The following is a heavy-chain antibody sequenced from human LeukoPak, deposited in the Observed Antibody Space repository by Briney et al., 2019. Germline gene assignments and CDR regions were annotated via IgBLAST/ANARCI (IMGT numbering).Heavy chain of an antibody. CDR1: GGSFSGYY. D-gene: IGHD3-22*01. CDR3: ARGGRAWDSSGYYRPSFLNY. V-gene: IGHV4-34*01. J-gene: IGHJ4*02. Sequence: PSETLSLTCAVYGGSFSGYYWSWIRQPPGKGLEWIGEINHSGSTNYNPSLKSRVTISVDTSKNQFSLKLSSVTAADTAVYYCARGGRAWDSSGYYRPSFLNYWGQGTLVTVSS. CDR2: INHSGST.